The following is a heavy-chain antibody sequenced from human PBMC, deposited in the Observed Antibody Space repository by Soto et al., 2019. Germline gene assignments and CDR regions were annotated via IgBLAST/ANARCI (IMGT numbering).Heavy chain of an antibody. D-gene: IGHD3-22*01. J-gene: IGHJ6*02. CDR2: ISGSGGST. Sequence: GGSLRLSCAASGFTFSSYAMSWVRQAPGKGLEWVSAISGSGGSTYYGDSVKGRFTISRDNGKNSLFLQMNSLRDEDTAVYYCARVVVVIPPGYYYAMDVWGQGNTVTVS. CDR3: ARVVVVIPPGYYYAMDV. V-gene: IGHV3-23*01. CDR1: GFTFSSYA.